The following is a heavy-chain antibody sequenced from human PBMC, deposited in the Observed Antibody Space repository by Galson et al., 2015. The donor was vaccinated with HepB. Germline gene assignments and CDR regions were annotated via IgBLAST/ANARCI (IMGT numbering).Heavy chain of an antibody. CDR2: IRYDGTNQ. CDR3: AKDQGAQNEIHDN. Sequence: SLRLSCAASGFTFDTHGMHWVRQAPGKGLEWVTFIRYDGTNQYYGDSVKGRFTVSRDNSKNTLYLQMHSLRAEDTAVYYCAKDQGAQNEIHDNWGQGTLVTVSS. J-gene: IGHJ4*02. D-gene: IGHD1-1*01. CDR1: GFTFDTHG. V-gene: IGHV3-30*02.